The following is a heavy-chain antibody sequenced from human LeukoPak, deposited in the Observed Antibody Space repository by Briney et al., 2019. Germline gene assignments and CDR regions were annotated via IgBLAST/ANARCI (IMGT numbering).Heavy chain of an antibody. Sequence: PSETLSLTCTVSGVSISSYYWSWIRQPPGKGLEWIGYIYYSGSTNYNPSLKSRVTISVDTSKNQFSLKLSSVTAADTAVYYCARDRLGAHDYWGQGTLVTVSS. CDR1: GVSISSYY. D-gene: IGHD3-16*01. CDR2: IYYSGST. J-gene: IGHJ4*02. V-gene: IGHV4-59*01. CDR3: ARDRLGAHDY.